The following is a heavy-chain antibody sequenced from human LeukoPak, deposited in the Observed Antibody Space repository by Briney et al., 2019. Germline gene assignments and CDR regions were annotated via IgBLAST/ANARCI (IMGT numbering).Heavy chain of an antibody. CDR3: ARHPFATPFDH. J-gene: IGHJ4*02. CDR1: GGSISSFY. Sequence: SETLSLTCAVSGGSISSFYWSWIRQPPGKGLEWIGYVFYTGDTNSNPTLKSRVTMSLDTSKNQLSLRLTSVTAADTAVYYCARHPFATPFDHWGRGTLVTVSS. CDR2: VFYTGDT. V-gene: IGHV4-59*08. D-gene: IGHD2-15*01.